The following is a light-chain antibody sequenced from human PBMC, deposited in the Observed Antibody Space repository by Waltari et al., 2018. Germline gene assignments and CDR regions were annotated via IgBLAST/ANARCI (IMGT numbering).Light chain of an antibody. CDR2: HAS. J-gene: IGKJ1*01. CDR1: QGVCKY. CDR3: QKYDILPAT. V-gene: IGKV3-20*01. Sequence: EFVLTQSPGPLSLSPGERATLSCRASQGVCKYLAWYQQRPGQAPRLLLYHASIRATGIPDRVSGSGYGTDFSLTISRLEPEDFAVYYCQKYDILPATFGQGTTVEIK.